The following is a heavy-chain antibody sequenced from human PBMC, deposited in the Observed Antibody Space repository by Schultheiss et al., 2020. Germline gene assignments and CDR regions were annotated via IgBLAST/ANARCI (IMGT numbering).Heavy chain of an antibody. V-gene: IGHV4-39*01. CDR3: ARQVMIRGVLQDIDY. Sequence: SETLSLTCTVSGGSISSSSHYWGWIRQPPGEGLEWIGSIYYSGNTYYNASLKSRVIVAMDRSKNQFSLTLNSVTATDTAVYYCARQVMIRGVLQDIDYWGQGILVTVSS. J-gene: IGHJ4*02. CDR2: IYYSGNT. CDR1: GGSISSSSHY. D-gene: IGHD3-10*01.